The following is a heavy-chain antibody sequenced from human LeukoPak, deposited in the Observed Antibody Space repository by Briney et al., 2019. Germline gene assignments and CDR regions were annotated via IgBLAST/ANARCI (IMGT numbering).Heavy chain of an antibody. Sequence: GGSLRLSCAASDFTFSSNYMNWVRQAPGKGLEWVSVIYSGGSTYYADSVKGRFTISRDNSKNTVFLQMSSLRAEDTAVYYCAREPWSANYYYGMDVWGQGTTVIVS. V-gene: IGHV3-53*01. CDR3: AREPWSANYYYGMDV. D-gene: IGHD3-3*01. CDR2: IYSGGST. J-gene: IGHJ6*02. CDR1: DFTFSSNY.